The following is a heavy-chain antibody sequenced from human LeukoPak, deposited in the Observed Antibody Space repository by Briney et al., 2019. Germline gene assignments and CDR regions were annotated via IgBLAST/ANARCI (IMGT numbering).Heavy chain of an antibody. CDR3: AKYNWNNLGFIPS. CDR1: GFTFSSYA. V-gene: IGHV3-23*01. Sequence: GGSLRLSCAASGFTFSSYAMSWVRQAPGKGLEWVSAISGSGGSTYYADSVKGRFTISRDNSKNTLYLQMNSLRGEYTAVYHCAKYNWNNLGFIPSWGQGTLVTVSS. J-gene: IGHJ4*02. CDR2: ISGSGGST. D-gene: IGHD1/OR15-1a*01.